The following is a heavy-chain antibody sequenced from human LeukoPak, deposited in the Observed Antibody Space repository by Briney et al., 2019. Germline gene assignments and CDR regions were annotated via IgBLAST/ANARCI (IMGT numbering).Heavy chain of an antibody. Sequence: GGSLRLSCAASGFTFSDYYMSWIRQAPGKGLEWVSYISSSGSTIYYADSVKGRFTISRDNSKNTLYLQMNSLRAEDTAVYYCAKERLYHVKAVAVDYWGQGTLVTVSS. V-gene: IGHV3-11*01. CDR2: ISSSGSTI. D-gene: IGHD6-19*01. CDR1: GFTFSDYY. J-gene: IGHJ4*02. CDR3: AKERLYHVKAVAVDY.